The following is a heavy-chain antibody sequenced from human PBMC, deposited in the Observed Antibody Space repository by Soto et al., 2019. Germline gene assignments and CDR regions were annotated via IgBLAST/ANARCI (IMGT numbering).Heavy chain of an antibody. CDR1: GFTFSSYG. J-gene: IGHJ4*02. D-gene: IGHD3-16*01. Sequence: LRLSCAASGFTFSSYGMHWVRQAPGKGLEWVAVISYDGSNKYYADSVKGRFTISRDNSKNTLYLQMNSLRAEDTAVYYCAKSEAYVWAAPFDYWGQGTLVTVSS. CDR2: ISYDGSNK. V-gene: IGHV3-30*18. CDR3: AKSEAYVWAAPFDY.